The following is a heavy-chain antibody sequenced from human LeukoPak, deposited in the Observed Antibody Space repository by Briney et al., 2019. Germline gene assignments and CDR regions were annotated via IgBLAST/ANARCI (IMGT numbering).Heavy chain of an antibody. J-gene: IGHJ6*02. Sequence: GGSLRLSCAASGFTFSSYAMLWVRQAPGKGLEWVAVISYDGSNKYYADSVKGRFTTSRDNSKNTLYLQMNSLRAEDTAVYYCARDRVAAAGTADYYYYYGMDVWGQGTTVTVSS. D-gene: IGHD6-13*01. V-gene: IGHV3-30*04. CDR3: ARDRVAAAGTADYYYYYGMDV. CDR2: ISYDGSNK. CDR1: GFTFSSYA.